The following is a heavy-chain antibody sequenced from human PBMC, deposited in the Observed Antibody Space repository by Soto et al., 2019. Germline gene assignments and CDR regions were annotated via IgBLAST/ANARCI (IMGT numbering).Heavy chain of an antibody. D-gene: IGHD5-12*01. CDR1: GYSFTSYD. CDR3: ARVSFNALLRFPFDL. J-gene: IGHJ4*02. V-gene: IGHV1-8*01. Sequence: QVQLVQSGAEVKKPGASVKVSCKASGYSFTSYDVNWVRQDSGQGLEWMGWMNPNSGSTVIAQKFQGRVTMTRDSCISTAYMELSSLRPDDSAIYYCARVSFNALLRFPFDLWGQGTEVTVSS. CDR2: MNPNSGST.